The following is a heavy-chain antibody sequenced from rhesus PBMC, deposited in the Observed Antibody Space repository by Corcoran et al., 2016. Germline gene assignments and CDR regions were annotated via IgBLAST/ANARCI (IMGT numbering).Heavy chain of an antibody. CDR1: GGSISSNY. Sequence: QVQLQESGQGLVKPSETLALTRVDPGGSISSNYWNWIRQTPGKGLEWIGRIYGGSASTSYNPSLTSRVTISTDTSKNQFSLKLSSVTAADTAMYYCASAYGLDSWGQGVVVTVSS. CDR3: ASAYGLDS. CDR2: IYGGSAST. V-gene: IGHV4-147*01. J-gene: IGHJ6*01.